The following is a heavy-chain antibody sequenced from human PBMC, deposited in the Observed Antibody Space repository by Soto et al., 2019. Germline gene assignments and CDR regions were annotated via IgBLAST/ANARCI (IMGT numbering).Heavy chain of an antibody. CDR3: AKREGSSWTRFEY. J-gene: IGHJ4*02. Sequence: DVQLLESGGGLVQPGGSLRLSCAASGFTFSTYAMNWVRQAPGKGLEWVSTISGSGGSTYYADSVKGRFIVSRDNSKNTVYLQMNSLRTEDTAVYYCAKREGSSWTRFEYWGQGTLVTVSS. V-gene: IGHV3-23*01. D-gene: IGHD6-13*01. CDR2: ISGSGGST. CDR1: GFTFSTYA.